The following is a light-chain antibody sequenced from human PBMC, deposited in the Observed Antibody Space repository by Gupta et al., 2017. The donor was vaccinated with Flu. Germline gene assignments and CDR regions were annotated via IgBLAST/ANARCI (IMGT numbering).Light chain of an antibody. V-gene: IGKV3-11*01. J-gene: IGKJ3*01. CDR1: QSVSSY. CDR2: DAS. Sequence: EIVLTQSPATLSLSPGERATLSCRASQSVSSYLAWYQQKPGQDPRLLIYDASNRATGIPARFSGSGSGKDLTLTISSLEPEDFAVYYCQQRSNWRFTFGPGTKVDIK. CDR3: QQRSNWRFT.